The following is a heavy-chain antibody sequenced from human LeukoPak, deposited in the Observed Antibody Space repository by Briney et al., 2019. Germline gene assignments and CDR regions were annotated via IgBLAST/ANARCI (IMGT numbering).Heavy chain of an antibody. CDR3: AKDSIAVAGTPYNWFDP. V-gene: IGHV3-33*03. Sequence: GGSLRLSCAASGFTFSSYGMHWVRQAPGKGLEWVAVIWYDGSNKYYADSVKGRFTISRDNAKNSLYLQMNSLRAEDTALYYCAKDSIAVAGTPYNWFDPWGQGTLVTVSS. J-gene: IGHJ5*02. CDR2: IWYDGSNK. CDR1: GFTFSSYG. D-gene: IGHD6-19*01.